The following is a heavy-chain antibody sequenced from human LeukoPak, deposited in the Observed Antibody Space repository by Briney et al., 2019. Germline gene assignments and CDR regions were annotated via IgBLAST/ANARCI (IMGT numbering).Heavy chain of an antibody. CDR3: ASQRGAYCGGDCYSLDY. CDR1: GYTFTSYD. V-gene: IGHV1-8*03. Sequence: GASVKVSCKASGYTFTSYDINWVRQATGQGPEWMGWLNPNSGDTGYAQKFQGRVTITRNTSISTAYMELSSLRSEDTAVYYCASQRGAYCGGDCYSLDYWGQGTLVTVSS. D-gene: IGHD2-21*02. J-gene: IGHJ4*02. CDR2: LNPNSGDT.